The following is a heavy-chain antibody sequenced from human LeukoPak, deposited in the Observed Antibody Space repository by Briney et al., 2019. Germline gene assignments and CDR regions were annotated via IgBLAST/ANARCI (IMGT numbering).Heavy chain of an antibody. CDR2: IYYSGST. V-gene: IGHV4-59*12. Sequence: SETLSLTCTVSGGSISSYYWSWIRQPPGKGLEWIGYIYYSGSTNYNPSLKSRVTISVDTSKNQFSLKLNSVTAADTAVYYCVRGHLVGGWFKYDAFDIWGQGTLVTVSS. CDR1: GGSISSYY. CDR3: VRGHLVGGWFKYDAFDI. J-gene: IGHJ3*02. D-gene: IGHD6-19*01.